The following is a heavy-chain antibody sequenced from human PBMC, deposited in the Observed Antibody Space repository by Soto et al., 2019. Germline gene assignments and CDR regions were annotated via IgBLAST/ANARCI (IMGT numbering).Heavy chain of an antibody. J-gene: IGHJ3*01. CDR2: IDYSGST. CDR1: GGSISSSSYY. CDR3: ARLLEKTTNGVGGDVVDV. V-gene: IGHV4-39*01. D-gene: IGHD3-10*01. Sequence: PSETVSLTCTVSGGSISSSSYYWGWVRQSPGKGLEWIGNIDYSGSTYYKPSLKSRVTMSVDKSKNQYSLRLSSVTAADTAVYYCARLLEKTTNGVGGDVVDVWGQGTMVTVSS.